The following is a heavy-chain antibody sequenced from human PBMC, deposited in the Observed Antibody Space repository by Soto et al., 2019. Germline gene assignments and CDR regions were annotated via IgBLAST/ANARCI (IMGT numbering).Heavy chain of an antibody. CDR3: ARVTRFPDAFEL. D-gene: IGHD3-16*01. V-gene: IGHV4-34*01. CDR1: GASFGSHY. Sequence: QVRLQQGGAGLLKPSETLSLSCGVSGASFGSHYWSWIRQTPGTGLEWIGEINHNGNTNYNPSLKSRLTLSIDTSRGQFSLRLRSLTAADTAVYYCARVTRFPDAFELWGQGTKVTVS. J-gene: IGHJ3*01. CDR2: INHNGNT.